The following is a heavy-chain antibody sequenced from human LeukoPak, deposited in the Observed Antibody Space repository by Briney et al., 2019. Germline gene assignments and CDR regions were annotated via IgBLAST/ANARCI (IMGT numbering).Heavy chain of an antibody. CDR2: INPNSGGT. V-gene: IGHV1-2*02. J-gene: IGHJ6*03. D-gene: IGHD2-15*01. Sequence: ASVKVSCKASGYTFNGYYMHWVRQAPGQGLEWMGWINPNSGGTNYAQKFQGRVTMTRDTSISTAYMELSRLRSDDTAVYYCARGVVVAANGFDYMDVWGKGTTVTVSS. CDR1: GYTFNGYY. CDR3: ARGVVVAANGFDYMDV.